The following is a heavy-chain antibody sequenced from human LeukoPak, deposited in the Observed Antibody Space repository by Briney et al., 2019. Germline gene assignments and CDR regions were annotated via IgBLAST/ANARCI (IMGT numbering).Heavy chain of an antibody. D-gene: IGHD3-22*01. V-gene: IGHV7-4-1*02. Sequence: ASVKVSCKASGYTFTGYYMHWVRQAPGQGLEWMGWINTNTGNPTYAQGFTGRFVFSLDTSVSTAYLQISSLKAEDTAVYYCARASLPEYDSSGYYYGYFQHWGQGTLVTVSS. J-gene: IGHJ1*01. CDR1: GYTFTGYY. CDR2: INTNTGNP. CDR3: ARASLPEYDSSGYYYGYFQH.